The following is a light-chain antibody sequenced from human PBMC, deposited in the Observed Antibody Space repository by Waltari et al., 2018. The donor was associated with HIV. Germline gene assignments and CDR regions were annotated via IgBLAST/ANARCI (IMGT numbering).Light chain of an antibody. V-gene: IGKV4-1*01. CDR3: QQYYSTPPYT. CDR2: WAS. Sequence: DIVMTQSPDSLAVSLGERATINCKSSQPVLYSSNNKDYLAWYQQKPGKPPKLLIYWASTRESGVPDRFSGSGSGTDFTLTISSLQAEDVAVYYCQQYYSTPPYTFGQGTRLEIK. J-gene: IGKJ2*01. CDR1: QPVLYSSNNKDY.